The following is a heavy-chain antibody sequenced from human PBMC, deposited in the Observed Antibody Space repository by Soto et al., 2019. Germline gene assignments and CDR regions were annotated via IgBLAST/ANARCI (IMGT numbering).Heavy chain of an antibody. J-gene: IGHJ6*02. Sequence: GGSLRLSCAASGFTFSSYSMNWVRQAPGKGLEWVSSISSSSSYIYYADSVKGRFTISRDNAKNSLYLQMNSLRAEDTAVYYCARANQEVMDYYYGMDVWGQGTTVTVSS. CDR2: ISSSSSYI. D-gene: IGHD3-16*01. CDR3: ARANQEVMDYYYGMDV. CDR1: GFTFSSYS. V-gene: IGHV3-21*01.